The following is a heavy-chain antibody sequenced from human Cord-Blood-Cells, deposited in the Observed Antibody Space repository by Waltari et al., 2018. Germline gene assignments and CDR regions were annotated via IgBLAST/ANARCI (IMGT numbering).Heavy chain of an antibody. CDR3: ARYSSSWYYFDY. D-gene: IGHD6-13*01. Sequence: QVQLQESGPGLVKPSETLSLTCTVSGGSVSSGSYYWSWIRQPPGKGLEWIGYIYYSGSTNYNPSLKSRVTISVYTSKNQFSLKLSSVTAADTAVYYCARYSSSWYYFDYWGQGTLVTVSS. CDR2: IYYSGST. CDR1: GGSVSSGSYY. J-gene: IGHJ4*02. V-gene: IGHV4-61*01.